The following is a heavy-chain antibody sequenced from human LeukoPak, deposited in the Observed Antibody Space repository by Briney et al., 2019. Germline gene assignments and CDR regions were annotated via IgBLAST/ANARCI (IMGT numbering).Heavy chain of an antibody. J-gene: IGHJ4*02. Sequence: GGSLRLSCAASGFTFSSYAMHWVRQAPGKGLEWVAVIWYDGSNKYYADSVKGRFTTSRDNSKNTLYLQMNSLRAEDTAVYYCARDGGTVTAPFDYWGQGTLVTVSS. CDR1: GFTFSSYA. V-gene: IGHV3-33*08. D-gene: IGHD4-17*01. CDR2: IWYDGSNK. CDR3: ARDGGTVTAPFDY.